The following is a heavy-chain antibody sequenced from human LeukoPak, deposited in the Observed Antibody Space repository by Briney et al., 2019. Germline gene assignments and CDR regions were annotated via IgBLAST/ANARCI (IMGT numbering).Heavy chain of an antibody. J-gene: IGHJ6*02. D-gene: IGHD2-8*02. CDR2: IPILGKT. CDR3: ARDDFSDDTGYYNYGFDV. V-gene: IGHV1-69*08. Sequence: VQFFSWAAGGGFISRTISWGRRAPRQGGVWSGRDIPILGKTKYKQHFQGRVTITADRSKNRAYMKLRSLRAEDTAVYYCARDDFSDDTGYYNYGFDVWGQGTTVTVSS. CDR1: GGGFISRT.